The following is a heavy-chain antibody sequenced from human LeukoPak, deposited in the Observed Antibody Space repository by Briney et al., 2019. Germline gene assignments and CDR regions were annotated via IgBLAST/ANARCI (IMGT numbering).Heavy chain of an antibody. CDR2: IIPIFGTA. CDR1: GGTFSSYA. J-gene: IGHJ6*03. CDR3: ARGLITGTTYYYYMDV. D-gene: IGHD1-7*01. V-gene: IGHV1-69*05. Sequence: SVKVSCKASGGTFSSYAFSWVRQAPGQGLEWMGGIIPIFGTANYAQKFQGRVTITTDESTSTAYMELSSLRSEDTAVYYCARGLITGTTYYYYMDVWGKGTTVTVSS.